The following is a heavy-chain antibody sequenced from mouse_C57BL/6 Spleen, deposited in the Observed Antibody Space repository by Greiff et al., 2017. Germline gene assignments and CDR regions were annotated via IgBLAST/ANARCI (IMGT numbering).Heavy chain of an antibody. CDR1: GYAFSSSW. J-gene: IGHJ4*01. CDR3: ARGLEDYAMDY. V-gene: IGHV1-82*01. CDR2: IYPGDGDT. D-gene: IGHD2-4*01. Sequence: VKLMESGPELVKPGASVKISCKASGYAFSSSWMNWVKQRPGTGLEWIGRIYPGDGDTNYNGKFKGKATLTADKSSSTAYMQLSSLTSEDSAVYFCARGLEDYAMDYWGQGTSVTVSS.